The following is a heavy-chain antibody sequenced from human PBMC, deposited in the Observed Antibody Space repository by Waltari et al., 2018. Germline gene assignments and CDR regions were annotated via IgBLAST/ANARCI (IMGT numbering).Heavy chain of an antibody. CDR3: ARNVDIVATTYFDY. D-gene: IGHD5-12*01. Sequence: QVQLQESGPGLVKPSQTLYLTCTVSGGSISSGTYYWSWIRQPAGKGLEWIGYIYTSGRTNYNPSLKSRVTISVDTSKNQFYLKLSAVTAADTAGYYCARNVDIVATTYFDYWGQGTLVTVSS. CDR2: IYTSGRT. V-gene: IGHV4-61*09. J-gene: IGHJ4*02. CDR1: GGSISSGTYY.